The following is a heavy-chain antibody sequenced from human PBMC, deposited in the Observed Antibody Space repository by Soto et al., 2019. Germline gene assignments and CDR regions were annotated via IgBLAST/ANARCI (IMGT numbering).Heavy chain of an antibody. CDR2: IWYDGSNK. CDR1: GFTFSSYG. J-gene: IGHJ6*02. Sequence: QVQLVESGGGVVQPGRSLRLSCAASGFTFSSYGMHWVRQAPGKGLEWVAVIWYDGSNKYYSDSVKGRFTISRDNPKNTLYLQMTSLRAEDTAVYYCAKDQNRVGFIDVVVTGNNGMDVWGQGTTVTVSS. D-gene: IGHD2-21*02. CDR3: AKDQNRVGFIDVVVTGNNGMDV. V-gene: IGHV3-33*06.